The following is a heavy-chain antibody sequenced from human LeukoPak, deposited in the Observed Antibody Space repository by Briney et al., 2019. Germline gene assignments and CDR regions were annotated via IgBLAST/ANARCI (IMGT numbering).Heavy chain of an antibody. Sequence: GRSLRLSCAASGFIFSNFGMHWVRQAPGKGLEGVAVISHDGSLKYYLDSVKGRFTISRDNSKNTLYLQMDSLRVEDTAVYYCAKKNSYGSGAGDPLDVWGHGTLVTVSS. V-gene: IGHV3-30*18. CDR1: GFIFSNFG. CDR2: ISHDGSLK. D-gene: IGHD3-10*01. J-gene: IGHJ3*01. CDR3: AKKNSYGSGAGDPLDV.